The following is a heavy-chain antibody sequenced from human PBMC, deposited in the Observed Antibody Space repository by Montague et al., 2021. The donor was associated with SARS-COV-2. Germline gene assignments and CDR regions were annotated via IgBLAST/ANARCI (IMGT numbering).Heavy chain of an antibody. D-gene: IGHD3/OR15-3a*01. J-gene: IGHJ4*02. V-gene: IGHV4-59*08. CDR2: VFYTWST. CDR1: GGSIRNNN. CDR3: ASHNADDFGLLDY. Sequence: SETLSLTCTVSGGSIRNNNWCWIRQPPGKGLELIWYVFYTWSTNYNHSLRSRVTISIDTSKNQISLRVTSVTAADTATYYCASHNADDFGLLDYWGQGTLVTVSS.